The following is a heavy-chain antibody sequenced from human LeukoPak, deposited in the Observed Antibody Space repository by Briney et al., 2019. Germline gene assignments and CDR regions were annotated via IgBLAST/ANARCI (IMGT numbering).Heavy chain of an antibody. CDR2: ISGSAGST. V-gene: IGHV3-23*01. CDR1: GFTFSSYA. Sequence: GGSLGLSCAASGFTFSSYAMSWVRQAPGKGLEWVSAISGSAGSTYYADSVKGRFTISRDNSKNTLYLQMNSLRAEDTAVYYCAKAGGSGSYYNQYYCDYWGQGTLVTVSS. D-gene: IGHD3-10*01. J-gene: IGHJ4*02. CDR3: AKAGGSGSYYNQYYCDY.